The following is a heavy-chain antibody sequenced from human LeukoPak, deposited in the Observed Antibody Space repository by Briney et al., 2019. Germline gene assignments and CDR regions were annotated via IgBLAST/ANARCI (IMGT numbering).Heavy chain of an antibody. Sequence: SETPSLTCTVSGGSISSSSYYWGWIRQPPGKGLEWIGSIYYSGSTYYNPSLKSRVTISVDTSKNRFSLKLSSVTGADTAVYYCARGPQTGTYYLDYWGEGTLVTVSS. D-gene: IGHD3-9*01. CDR3: ARGPQTGTYYLDY. CDR2: IYYSGST. J-gene: IGHJ4*02. V-gene: IGHV4-39*07. CDR1: GGSISSSSYY.